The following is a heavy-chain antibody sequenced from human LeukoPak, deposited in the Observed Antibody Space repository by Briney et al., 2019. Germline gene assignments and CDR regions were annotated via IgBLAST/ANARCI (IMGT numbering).Heavy chain of an antibody. J-gene: IGHJ3*02. D-gene: IGHD3-3*01. CDR2: IIPIFGTA. Sequence: SVKVSCKASGGTFSSYAISWVRQAPGQGLEWMGGIIPIFGTANYAQKFQGRVTITTDESTSTAYMELSSLRSEDTAVYYCARASRFLEWLDAFDIWGQGTMVTVSS. V-gene: IGHV1-69*05. CDR3: ARASRFLEWLDAFDI. CDR1: GGTFSSYA.